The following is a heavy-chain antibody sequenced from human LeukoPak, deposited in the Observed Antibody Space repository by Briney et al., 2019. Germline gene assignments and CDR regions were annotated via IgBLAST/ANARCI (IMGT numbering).Heavy chain of an antibody. J-gene: IGHJ4*02. CDR2: IYYSGST. D-gene: IGHD3-10*01. V-gene: IGHV4-59*01. CDR1: GGSMSPFY. Sequence: SETLSLTCSVSGGSMSPFYWSWIRQPPGKGLEWIGYIYYSGSTNYSPSLKSRLTISVDTSKNHFSLKLSSVTAADTAVYYCARLGSNVLDHWGQGTLVTVSS. CDR3: ARLGSNVLDH.